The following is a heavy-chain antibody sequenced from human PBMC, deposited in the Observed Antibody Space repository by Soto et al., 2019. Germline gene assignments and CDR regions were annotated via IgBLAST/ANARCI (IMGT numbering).Heavy chain of an antibody. J-gene: IGHJ6*02. CDR3: ARDLWGYCGTDCYPLDV. CDR2: MYNTGST. D-gene: IGHD2-21*02. CDR1: GGTISRYY. Sequence: QVQLQESGPGLVKPSETLSLTCTVSGGTISRYYWSWIRQPPGKGLEWIGYMYNTGSTVYNPSSKSRVTISADTSKNQFSLKLNSVTAADTAVYYCARDLWGYCGTDCYPLDVWGQVTTVTVSS. V-gene: IGHV4-59*01.